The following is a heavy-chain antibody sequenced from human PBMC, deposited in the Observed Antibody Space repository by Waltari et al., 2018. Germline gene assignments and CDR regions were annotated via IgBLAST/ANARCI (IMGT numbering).Heavy chain of an antibody. V-gene: IGHV1-18*01. J-gene: IGHJ6*02. CDR3: AREVDYYYGLDV. D-gene: IGHD2-15*01. Sequence: QVQLVQSGPEAKKPGTSVTVSCKASGYTFTSHSFRWVRQAPGQGLEWMGWISAYNGNTKYAQKFQGRLTMTTDTSTTTAYMELTSLTFDDTGVYYCAREVDYYYGLDVWGQGTTVTVSS. CDR2: ISAYNGNT. CDR1: GYTFTSHS.